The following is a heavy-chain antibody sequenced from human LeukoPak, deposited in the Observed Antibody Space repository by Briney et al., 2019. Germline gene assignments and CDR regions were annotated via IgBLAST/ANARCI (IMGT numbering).Heavy chain of an antibody. J-gene: IGHJ4*02. V-gene: IGHV1-2*02. Sequence: ASVKVSCTASGYTFIAYYIHWVRQAPGQGLEWMGWINPNSGDTKSSQKFQGRVTMTRDTSISTAYMELNSLTSDDTAVYYCARGNFLTRPDYWRQGTLVTVSS. CDR1: GYTFIAYY. CDR3: ARGNFLTRPDY. CDR2: INPNSGDT. D-gene: IGHD1-1*01.